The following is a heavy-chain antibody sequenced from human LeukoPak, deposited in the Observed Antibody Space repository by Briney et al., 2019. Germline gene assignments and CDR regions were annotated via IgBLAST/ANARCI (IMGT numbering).Heavy chain of an antibody. V-gene: IGHV2-5*01. D-gene: IGHD3-3*01. CDR1: EFSLSTSGVG. Sequence: SGPALVKPTQTLTLTCTFSEFSLSTSGVGVGWIRQPPGKALEWLALIYWNDDKRYSPSLKSRLTITKDTSKNQVVLTMTNMDPVDTATYYCAHAQLDYDFWSGYSNFDYWGQGTLVTVSS. CDR3: AHAQLDYDFWSGYSNFDY. J-gene: IGHJ4*02. CDR2: IYWNDDK.